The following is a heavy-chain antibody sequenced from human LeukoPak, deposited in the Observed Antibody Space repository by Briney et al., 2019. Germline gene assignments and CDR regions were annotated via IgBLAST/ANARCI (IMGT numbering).Heavy chain of an antibody. J-gene: IGHJ3*02. Sequence: ASVKVSCKASGGTFSSYAISWVRQAPGQGPEWMGWISAYNGNTNYAQKLQGRVTMTTDTSTSTAYMELRSLRSDDTAVYYCARVLRWVDDAFDIWGQGTMVTVSS. CDR3: ARVLRWVDDAFDI. CDR2: ISAYNGNT. CDR1: GGTFSSYA. V-gene: IGHV1-18*01. D-gene: IGHD4-23*01.